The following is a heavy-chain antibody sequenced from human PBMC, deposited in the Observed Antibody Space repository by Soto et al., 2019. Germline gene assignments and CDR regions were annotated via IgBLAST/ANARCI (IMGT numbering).Heavy chain of an antibody. Sequence: QVQLQESGSGLVKPSQSLSLTCTVSGVSLNTADTWWSWIRQSPGKGLEFIGYYHSGGSTYYDASIRSRVIISEDPSNNQFSLKLSSVTVADTAVYFCVRSRQMESGNDYGLDVWGQGTTVTVSS. V-gene: IGHV4-30-4*01. CDR3: VRSRQMESGNDYGLDV. J-gene: IGHJ6*02. CDR2: YHSGGST. D-gene: IGHD1-1*01. CDR1: GVSLNTADTW.